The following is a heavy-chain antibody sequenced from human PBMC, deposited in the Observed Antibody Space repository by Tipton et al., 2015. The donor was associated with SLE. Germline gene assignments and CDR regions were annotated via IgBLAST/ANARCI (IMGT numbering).Heavy chain of an antibody. V-gene: IGHV4-4*07. D-gene: IGHD2/OR15-2a*01. Sequence: TLSLTCAVSGGSISSEYWSWLRQPAGKGLEWIGRIYTSGATDDNPSLKSRVTMSVDMSKNQIFLKMTSVTAADSAVYFCARVWLNNAFDIWGQGTRVTVSS. CDR2: IYTSGAT. CDR3: ARVWLNNAFDI. J-gene: IGHJ3*02. CDR1: GGSISSEY.